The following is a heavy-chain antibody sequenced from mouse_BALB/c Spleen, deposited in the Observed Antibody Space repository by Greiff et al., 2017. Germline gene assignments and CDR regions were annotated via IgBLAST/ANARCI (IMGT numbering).Heavy chain of an antibody. D-gene: IGHD1-1*01. CDR3: ARYYYGSSPLDD. CDR1: GFNIKDYY. J-gene: IGHJ2*01. V-gene: IGHV14-1*02. CDR2: IDPENGNT. Sequence: EVQLQQSGAELVRPGALVKLSCKASGFNIKDYYMHWVKQRPEQGLEWIGWIDPENGNTIYDPKFQGKASITADTSSNTAYLQLSSLTSEDTAVYYCARYYYGSSPLDDWGQGTTLTVSS.